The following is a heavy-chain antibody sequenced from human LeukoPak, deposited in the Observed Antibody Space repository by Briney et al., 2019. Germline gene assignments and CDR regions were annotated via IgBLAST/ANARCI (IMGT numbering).Heavy chain of an antibody. CDR3: AREELLAFDY. Sequence: ASVKVSCKASGYTFSGYYMHWVRQAPGHGLEWMGWINPNSGGTNYAQKFQGRVIMTTDTSISTAYMELSRLRSDDTAVYYCAREELLAFDYWGQGSLVTVSA. J-gene: IGHJ4*02. CDR2: INPNSGGT. CDR1: GYTFSGYY. D-gene: IGHD1-7*01. V-gene: IGHV1-2*02.